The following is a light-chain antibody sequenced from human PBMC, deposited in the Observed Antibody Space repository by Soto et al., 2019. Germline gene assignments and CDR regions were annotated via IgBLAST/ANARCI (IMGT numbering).Light chain of an antibody. V-gene: IGKV3-11*01. Sequence: EIVLTQSPATLSLSPGERATLSCRASQSVISNLAWYQQKPGQAPRLLIYDVSNRATGIPARFSGSGSGTDFTLTISSLEPEDFAVYYCQHRYNWLITFGQGTRLEIK. CDR2: DVS. CDR3: QHRYNWLIT. J-gene: IGKJ5*01. CDR1: QSVISN.